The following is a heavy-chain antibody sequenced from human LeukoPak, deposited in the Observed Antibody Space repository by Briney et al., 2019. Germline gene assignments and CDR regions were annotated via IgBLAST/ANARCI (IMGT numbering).Heavy chain of an antibody. Sequence: SVKVSCKASGGTFSSYAISWVRQAPGQGLEWMGGIIPIFGTANYAQKFQGRVTMTRNTSISTAYMELSSLRSEDTAVYYCARGRGVRGVRHPNDYWGQGTLVTVSS. D-gene: IGHD3-10*01. J-gene: IGHJ4*02. CDR1: GGTFSSYA. CDR3: ARGRGVRGVRHPNDY. CDR2: IIPIFGTA. V-gene: IGHV1-69*05.